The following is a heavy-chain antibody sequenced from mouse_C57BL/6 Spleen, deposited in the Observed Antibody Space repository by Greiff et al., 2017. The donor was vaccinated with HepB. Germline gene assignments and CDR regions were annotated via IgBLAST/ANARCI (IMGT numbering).Heavy chain of an antibody. CDR2: INPSNGGT. CDR3: ARRPPYYYGSPWYFDV. Sequence: VQLQQPGTELVKPGASVKLSCKASGYTFTSYWMHWVKQRPGQGLEWIGNINPSNGGTNYNEKFKSKATLTVDKSSSTAYMQLSSLTSEDSAVYYCARRPPYYYGSPWYFDVWGTGTTVTVSS. J-gene: IGHJ1*03. D-gene: IGHD1-1*01. CDR1: GYTFTSYW. V-gene: IGHV1-53*01.